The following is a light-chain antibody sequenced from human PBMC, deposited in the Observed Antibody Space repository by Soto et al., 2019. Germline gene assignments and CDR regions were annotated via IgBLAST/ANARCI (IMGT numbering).Light chain of an antibody. Sequence: EIVMTQSPATLSVSPGERATLSCRASQSVSSNLAWYQQKPGQAPRLLIYGASTRATGIPARFSGSGSGTEFTLTISSLQSEDFAVYYCQQDGSSPPFGQGTKVDIK. V-gene: IGKV3-15*01. CDR2: GAS. CDR3: QQDGSSPP. J-gene: IGKJ1*01. CDR1: QSVSSN.